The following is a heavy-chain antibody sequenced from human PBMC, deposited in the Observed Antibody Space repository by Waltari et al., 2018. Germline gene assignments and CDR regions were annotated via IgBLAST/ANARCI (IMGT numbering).Heavy chain of an antibody. CDR3: ARAGDCSGGSCYSSAFDI. CDR1: GYTFTSYD. Sequence: QVQLVQSGAEVKKPGASVKVSCKASGYTFTSYDINWVRQATGQGLEWMGWMNPNSGNTGYAQKFQGRVTITRNTSISTAYMELSSLRSEDTAVYYCARAGDCSGGSCYSSAFDIWGQGTMVTVSS. J-gene: IGHJ3*02. D-gene: IGHD2-15*01. CDR2: MNPNSGNT. V-gene: IGHV1-8*03.